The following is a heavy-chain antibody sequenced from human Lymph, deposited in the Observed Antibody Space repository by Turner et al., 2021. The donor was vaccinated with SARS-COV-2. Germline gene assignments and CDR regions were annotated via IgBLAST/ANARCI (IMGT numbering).Heavy chain of an antibody. J-gene: IGHJ4*02. CDR1: GYSFTSYW. D-gene: IGHD3-3*01. Sequence: EVQLVQSGAEVNKPGAALNIFCKGSGYSFTSYWIGWVRQLPGKGLEWMGIIYAGDSETRYSPSFQGKVTISADKSISTAYLQWSSLKASDTAMYYCARREWGGSLGHIDYWGQGTLVTVSS. CDR2: IYAGDSET. V-gene: IGHV5-51*01. CDR3: ARREWGGSLGHIDY.